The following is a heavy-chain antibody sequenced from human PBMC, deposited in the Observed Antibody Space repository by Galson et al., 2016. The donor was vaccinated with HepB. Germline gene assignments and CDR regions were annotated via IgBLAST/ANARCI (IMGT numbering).Heavy chain of an antibody. J-gene: IGHJ3*01. CDR3: ATDSTAGVLAFDV. V-gene: IGHV1-18*01. CDR1: GYTFSNFA. D-gene: IGHD2-8*01. CDR2: INAYGGHT. Sequence: SVKVSCKASGYTFSNFAFSWVRQAPGQGLEWVGWINAYGGHTDYIQNFQGRVIITTDTSTNTAYMEIRNLRSDDTAVYYCATDSTAGVLAFDVWGQGTMVTVSS.